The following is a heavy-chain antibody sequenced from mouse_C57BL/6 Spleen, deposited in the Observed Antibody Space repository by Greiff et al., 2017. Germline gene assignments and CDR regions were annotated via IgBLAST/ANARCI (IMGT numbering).Heavy chain of an antibody. V-gene: IGHV1-82*01. Sequence: VKLMESGPELVKPGASVKISCKASGYAFSSSWMNWVKQRPGKGLEWIGRIYPGDGDTNYNGKFKGKATLTADKSSSTAYMQLSSLTSEDSAVYFCARELRLHAYWGQGTLVTVSA. CDR3: ARELRLHAY. D-gene: IGHD3-2*02. CDR2: IYPGDGDT. CDR1: GYAFSSSW. J-gene: IGHJ3*01.